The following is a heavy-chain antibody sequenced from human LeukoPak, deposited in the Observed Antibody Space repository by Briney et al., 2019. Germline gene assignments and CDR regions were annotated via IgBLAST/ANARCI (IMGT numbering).Heavy chain of an antibody. CDR2: IYPGDSDT. V-gene: IGHV5-51*01. J-gene: IGHJ4*02. Sequence: GESLKISCKGSGYSFTSYWIGWVRQMPGKGLEWMGIIYPGDSDTRYSPSFQGQVTISADKSISTAYLQWSSLKASDTAMYYCAREWRMATINRALDYWGQGTLVTVSS. CDR1: GYSFTSYW. D-gene: IGHD5-24*01. CDR3: AREWRMATINRALDY.